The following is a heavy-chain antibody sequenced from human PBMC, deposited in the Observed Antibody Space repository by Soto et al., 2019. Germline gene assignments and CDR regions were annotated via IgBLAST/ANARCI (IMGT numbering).Heavy chain of an antibody. V-gene: IGHV1-18*04. Sequence: ASVKVSCKASGYTFTSYGISWVRQAPGQGLEWMGWISAYNGNTNYAQKLQGRVTMTTDTSTSTAYMELRSLRSDDTAVYYCAPIQLREMATFGGMDVWGQGTTVTFSS. CDR2: ISAYNGNT. D-gene: IGHD5-18*01. J-gene: IGHJ6*02. CDR1: GYTFTSYG. CDR3: APIQLREMATFGGMDV.